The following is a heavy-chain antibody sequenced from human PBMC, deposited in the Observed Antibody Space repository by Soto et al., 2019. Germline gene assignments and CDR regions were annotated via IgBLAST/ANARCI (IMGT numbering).Heavy chain of an antibody. CDR1: GFTFTISA. D-gene: IGHD6-6*01. CDR3: AADPYFTAAQGGGYYYYGMDV. Sequence: SVKVSCKAFGFTFTISAVKWVRQARGQRLEWIGWIVVDSGDTKYAQKFQESVTITRDMSTNTAYMELSSLRSEETAVYYWAADPYFTAAQGGGYYYYGMDVWGQGSTVTVS. J-gene: IGHJ6*02. V-gene: IGHV1-58*01. CDR2: IVVDSGDT.